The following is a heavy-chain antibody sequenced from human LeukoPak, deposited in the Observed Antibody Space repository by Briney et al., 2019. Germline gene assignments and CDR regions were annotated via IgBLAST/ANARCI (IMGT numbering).Heavy chain of an antibody. J-gene: IGHJ3*01. CDR2: ISSTSDYI. CDR3: ARDSEEQLSLGAFDV. Sequence: PGGSLRLACAASGFAFTSYSMNWVRQAPGKGLEWLSSISSTSDYIYDADSVKGRFTISRDNAKNSVYRQMNGLSAEDTAVYYCARDSEEQLSLGAFDVWGQGTMVSVSS. V-gene: IGHV3-21*06. D-gene: IGHD5-18*01. CDR1: GFAFTSYS.